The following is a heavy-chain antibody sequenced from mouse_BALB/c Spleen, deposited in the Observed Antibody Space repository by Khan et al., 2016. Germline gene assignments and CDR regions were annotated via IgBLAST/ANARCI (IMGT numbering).Heavy chain of an antibody. CDR2: IYPSDIYT. V-gene: IGHV1-69*02. Sequence: VQLQQSGAELVRPGASVKLSCKASGYTFTSYWINWMKQRPGQGLEWIGNIYPSDIYTNYNQKFKDKATLTVDKSSSTAYMQLSSPTSEDSALYYCTRGESTMIRGFAYWGQGTLVTVSA. D-gene: IGHD2-4*01. CDR1: GYTFTSYW. CDR3: TRGESTMIRGFAY. J-gene: IGHJ3*01.